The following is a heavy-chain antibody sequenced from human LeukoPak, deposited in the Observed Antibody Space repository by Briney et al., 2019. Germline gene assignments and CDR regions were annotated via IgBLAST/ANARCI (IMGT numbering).Heavy chain of an antibody. CDR2: IYPGDSDT. CDR3: ARPTYSSHDAFDI. J-gene: IGHJ3*02. Sequence: GESLKISCKSSGYSFTSYWIGWVRQMPGKGLEWMGIIYPGDSDTRYSPSFQGQVTISADKSISTAYLQWSSLKASDTAMYYCARPTYSSHDAFDIWGQGTMVTVSS. D-gene: IGHD2-21*01. CDR1: GYSFTSYW. V-gene: IGHV5-51*01.